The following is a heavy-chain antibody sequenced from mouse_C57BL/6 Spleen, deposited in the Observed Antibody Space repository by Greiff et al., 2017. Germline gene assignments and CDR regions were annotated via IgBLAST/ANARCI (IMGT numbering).Heavy chain of an antibody. D-gene: IGHD2-10*02. CDR3: ARSEYGNYLAWFAY. Sequence: LVESGAELVKPGASVKISCKASGYAFSSYWMNWVKQRPGKGLEWIGQIYPGDGDTNYNGKFKGKATLTADKSSSTAYMQLSSLTSEDSAVYFCARSEYGNYLAWFAYWGQGTLVTVSA. J-gene: IGHJ3*01. V-gene: IGHV1-80*01. CDR1: GYAFSSYW. CDR2: IYPGDGDT.